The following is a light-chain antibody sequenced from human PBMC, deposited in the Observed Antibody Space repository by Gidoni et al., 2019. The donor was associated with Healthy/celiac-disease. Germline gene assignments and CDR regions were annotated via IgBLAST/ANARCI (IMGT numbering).Light chain of an antibody. CDR1: ALPKQY. Sequence: SYELTQPPPVPVSPGQTARITCSGDALPKQYAYWYQQKPGQATVLVIYTDSERPSGIPERFSGSSSGTTVTLTISGVQAEDEADYYCQSADSSGTYVVFGGGTKLTVL. CDR2: TDS. CDR3: QSADSSGTYVV. V-gene: IGLV3-25*03. J-gene: IGLJ2*01.